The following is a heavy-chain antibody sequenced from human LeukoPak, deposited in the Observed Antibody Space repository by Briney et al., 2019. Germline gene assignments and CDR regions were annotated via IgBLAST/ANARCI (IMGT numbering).Heavy chain of an antibody. CDR3: ARESHGVGYVWGSYSP. CDR1: GYTFTSYG. J-gene: IGHJ5*02. D-gene: IGHD3-16*01. V-gene: IGHV1-18*01. Sequence: ASVKVSCKASGYTFTSYGISWVRQAPGQGLEWMGWSSAYNGNTNYAQKLHGRVTMTTDTSTSTAYMELRSLRSDDTAVYYCARESHGVGYVWGSYSPWGQGTLVTVSS. CDR2: SSAYNGNT.